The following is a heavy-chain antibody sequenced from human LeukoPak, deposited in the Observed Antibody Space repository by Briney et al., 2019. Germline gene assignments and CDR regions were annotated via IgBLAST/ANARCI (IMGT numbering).Heavy chain of an antibody. D-gene: IGHD1-26*01. J-gene: IGHJ3*02. CDR2: IYYTGGT. V-gene: IGHV4-39*01. CDR1: GGSITSSSYY. CDR3: ERRSGTYHAFDI. Sequence: SETLSLTRSVSGGSITSSSYYWGWVRHPPETGREWIGSIYYTGGTHYSPSLKSRVTISVDTSKNQFSLKLSSVTAADTAVYYCERRSGTYHAFDIWGQGTMVTVSS.